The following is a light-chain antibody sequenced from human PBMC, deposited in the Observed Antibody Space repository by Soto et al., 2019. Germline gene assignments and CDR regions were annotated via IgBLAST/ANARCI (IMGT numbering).Light chain of an antibody. CDR3: QPYKSYSTLT. CDR1: QSISTW. CDR2: KAS. Sequence: DIQMTQSPSTLSASVGDRVTITCRASQSISTWLAWYQQKPGMAPKLLIYKASSLESGVPSRFSGSGSGTEFALTISSLQPDDFATYYCQPYKSYSTLTFGGGTKVEIK. J-gene: IGKJ4*01. V-gene: IGKV1-5*03.